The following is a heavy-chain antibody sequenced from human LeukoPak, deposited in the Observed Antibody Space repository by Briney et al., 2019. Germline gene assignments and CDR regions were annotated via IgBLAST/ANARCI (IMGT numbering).Heavy chain of an antibody. J-gene: IGHJ4*02. CDR3: AKGDDYGDY. V-gene: IGHV3-74*01. CDR1: GFTFSSYV. Sequence: PGGSLRLSCETVGFTFSSYVMHWVRQAPGKGLVWVSRINGGGRSTNYADSVEGRFTISRDNAKNTLYLQMNSLRAEDTAVYYCAKGDDYGDYWGQGTLVTVSS. CDR2: INGGGRST.